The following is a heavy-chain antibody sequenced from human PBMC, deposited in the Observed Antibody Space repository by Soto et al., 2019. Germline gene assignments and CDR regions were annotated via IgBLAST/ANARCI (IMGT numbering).Heavy chain of an antibody. CDR3: AGHIVDTSMPASFNY. CDR1: GYSFLNYW. D-gene: IGHD5-18*01. J-gene: IGHJ4*02. CDR2: IYPGDSDA. V-gene: IGHV5-51*01. Sequence: GESLKISCKTSGYSFLNYWIGWVRQMPGKGLEWMGIIYPGDSDAIYSPSFQGQVTISADKSISTVYLQWSSLKASDTAMYYCAGHIVDTSMPASFNYWGQGTQVTVSS.